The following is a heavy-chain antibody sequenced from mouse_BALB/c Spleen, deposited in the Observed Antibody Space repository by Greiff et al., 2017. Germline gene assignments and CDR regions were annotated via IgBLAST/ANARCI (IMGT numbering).Heavy chain of an antibody. Sequence: VQLQQSGAELMKPGASVKISCKATGYTFSSYWIEWVKQRPGHSLEWIGEILPGSGSTNYNEKFKGKATFTADTSSNTAYMQLSSLTSEDSAVYYCANLITTATGAMDYWGQGTSVTVSS. J-gene: IGHJ4*01. CDR2: ILPGSGST. D-gene: IGHD1-2*01. V-gene: IGHV1-9*01. CDR3: ANLITTATGAMDY. CDR1: GYTFSSYW.